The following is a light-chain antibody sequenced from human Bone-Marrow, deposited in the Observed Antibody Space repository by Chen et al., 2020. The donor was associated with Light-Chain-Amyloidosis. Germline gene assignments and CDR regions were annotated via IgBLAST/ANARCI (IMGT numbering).Light chain of an antibody. J-gene: IGLJ1*01. CDR1: ADTEDYNH. V-gene: IGLV2-14*01. CDR3: ASHRSGWAYNYV. CDR2: EGS. Sequence: QSALTQPSSLSTPPGQSITISCNGVADTEDYNHVAWYQVHPGKVPKLLVYEGSKRPSGVSNHFSSSKSGSTASLTISGLQADDDADYYCASHRSGWAYNYVFGTGTKVTVL.